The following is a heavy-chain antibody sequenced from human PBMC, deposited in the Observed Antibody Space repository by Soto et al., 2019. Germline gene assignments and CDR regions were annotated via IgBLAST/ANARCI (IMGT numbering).Heavy chain of an antibody. D-gene: IGHD2-15*01. J-gene: IGHJ2*01. CDR3: ARDKGTYCSGGSCYSEKSYWYFDL. CDR1: GGTFSSYA. Sequence: QVQLVQSGAEVKKPGSSVKVSCKASGGTFSSYAISWVRQAPGQGLEWMGGIIPIFGTANYAQKFQGRVTITADESTRTAYMELSSLRSEDTAVYYCARDKGTYCSGGSCYSEKSYWYFDLWGRGTLVTVSS. V-gene: IGHV1-69*01. CDR2: IIPIFGTA.